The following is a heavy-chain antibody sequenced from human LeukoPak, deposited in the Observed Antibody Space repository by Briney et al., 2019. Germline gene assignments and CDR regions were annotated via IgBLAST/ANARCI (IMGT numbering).Heavy chain of an antibody. D-gene: IGHD3-10*01. CDR3: ARDSPYGSGSAYDY. CDR2: ISSSSSYI. V-gene: IGHV3-21*01. CDR1: GFTFSSYS. Sequence: GGSLRLSCAASGFTFSSYSVNWVRQAPGKGLEWVSSISSSSSYIYYADSVKGRFTISRDNAKNSLYLQMNSLRAEDTAVYYCARDSPYGSGSAYDYWGQGTLVTVSS. J-gene: IGHJ4*02.